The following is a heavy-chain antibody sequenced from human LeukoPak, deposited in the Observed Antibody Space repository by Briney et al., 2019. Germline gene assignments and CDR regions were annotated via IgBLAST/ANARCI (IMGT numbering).Heavy chain of an antibody. CDR1: GFSFSNYW. Sequence: GGSLSLSCAASGFSFSNYWMSWVRQAPGKGLEWVANIKEDGSEKYYVDSVKGRFTISRVNARNSLYLQMNSLRAEDTAVYYCASGRQLGYWGQGTLVTVSS. CDR3: ASGRQLGY. CDR2: IKEDGSEK. V-gene: IGHV3-7*01. J-gene: IGHJ4*02. D-gene: IGHD6-13*01.